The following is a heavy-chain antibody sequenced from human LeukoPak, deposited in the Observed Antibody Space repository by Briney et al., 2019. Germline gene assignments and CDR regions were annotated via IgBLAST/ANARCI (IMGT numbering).Heavy chain of an antibody. J-gene: IGHJ4*02. CDR2: IKQDGSEK. D-gene: IGHD6-13*01. V-gene: IGHV3-7*03. CDR1: GFTFSSYW. CDR3: AKDIGSSSWYLGN. Sequence: GGSLRLSCAASGFTFSSYWMSWVRQAPGKGLEWVANIKQDGSEKYYVDSVKGRFTISRDNAKNSLYLEMNSLRAEDTALYYCAKDIGSSSWYLGNWGQGTLVTVSS.